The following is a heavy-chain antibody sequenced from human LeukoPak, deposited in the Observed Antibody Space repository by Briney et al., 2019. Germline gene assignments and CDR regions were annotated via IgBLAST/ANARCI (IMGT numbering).Heavy chain of an antibody. CDR1: GYTFTGYY. V-gene: IGHV1-46*01. CDR2: INPSGGST. D-gene: IGHD1-26*01. Sequence: ASVKVSCKASGYTFTGYYMHWVRQAPGQGLEWMGIINPSGGSTSYAQKFQGRVTMTRDTSTSTVYMELSSLRSEDTAVYYCARRGVGASKGDYYYYMDVWGKGTTVTISS. J-gene: IGHJ6*03. CDR3: ARRGVGASKGDYYYYMDV.